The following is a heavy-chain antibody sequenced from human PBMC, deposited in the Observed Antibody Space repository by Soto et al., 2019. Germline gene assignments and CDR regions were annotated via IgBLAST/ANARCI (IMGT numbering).Heavy chain of an antibody. J-gene: IGHJ3*01. CDR2: IIPIFGTA. D-gene: IGHD2-15*01. CDR1: GGTFSSYA. CDR3: ARGSYCSGGSCYYDAVVL. Sequence: SVKVSCKASGGTFSSYAISWVRQAPGQGLEWMGGIIPIFGTANYAQKFQGRVTITADESTSTAYMELSSLRSEDTAVYYCARGSYCSGGSCYYDAVVLWGQGTMVTVSS. V-gene: IGHV1-69*13.